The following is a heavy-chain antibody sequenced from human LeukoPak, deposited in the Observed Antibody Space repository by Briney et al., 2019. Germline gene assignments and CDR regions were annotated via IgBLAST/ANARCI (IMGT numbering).Heavy chain of an antibody. D-gene: IGHD3-10*01. CDR2: ISPGDSDT. J-gene: IGHJ4*02. V-gene: IGHV5-51*01. CDR1: GYSFTSYW. CDR3: ARQYGSGSYYNPAGLDY. Sequence: GESLKISCKGSGYSFTSYWIGWVRQMPGKGLEWMGIISPGDSDTRNSPSFQGQVTISADKSISTAYLQWSSLKASDTAMYYCARQYGSGSYYNPAGLDYWGQGTPVTVSS.